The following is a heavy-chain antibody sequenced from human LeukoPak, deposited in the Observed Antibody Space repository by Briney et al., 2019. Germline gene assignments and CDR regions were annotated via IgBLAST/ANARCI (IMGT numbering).Heavy chain of an antibody. CDR1: GYTFTSYG. Sequence: ASVKVSCKASGYTFTSYGISWVRQAPGQGLEWMGWISAYNGNTNYAQKLQGRVIMTTDTSTSTAYMELRSLRSDDTAVYYCARDDGTRVAVYGMDVWGQGTTVTVSS. CDR2: ISAYNGNT. J-gene: IGHJ6*02. V-gene: IGHV1-18*01. CDR3: ARDDGTRVAVYGMDV. D-gene: IGHD6-19*01.